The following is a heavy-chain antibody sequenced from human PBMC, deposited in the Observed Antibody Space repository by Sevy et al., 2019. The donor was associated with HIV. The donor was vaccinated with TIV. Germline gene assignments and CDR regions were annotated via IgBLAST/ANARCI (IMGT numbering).Heavy chain of an antibody. CDR2: IRYDGSNK. CDR1: GFTFGDYA. V-gene: IGHV3-30*02. Sequence: GGSLRLSCAASGFTFGDYAMNWVRQAPGKGLEWVAFIRYDGSNKYYADSVKGRFTISRDNSKNTLYLQMNSLRAEDTAVYYCAKGREVAATLNWFDPWGQGTLVTVSS. CDR3: AKGREVAATLNWFDP. D-gene: IGHD2-15*01. J-gene: IGHJ5*02.